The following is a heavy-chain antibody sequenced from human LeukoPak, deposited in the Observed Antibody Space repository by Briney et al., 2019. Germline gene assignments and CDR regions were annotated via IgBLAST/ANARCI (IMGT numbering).Heavy chain of an antibody. J-gene: IGHJ4*02. Sequence: PGGSLRLSCAASGFTFSSYGMHWVRQAPGKGLEWVADIWFDGKNEHFADSVKGRFTISRNNAKNSLYLQMNSLRAEDTAVYFCARDWWEDSSGYYYAYDYWGQGTLVTVSS. CDR3: ARDWWEDSSGYYYAYDY. V-gene: IGHV3-33*01. CDR1: GFTFSSYG. CDR2: IWFDGKNE. D-gene: IGHD3-22*01.